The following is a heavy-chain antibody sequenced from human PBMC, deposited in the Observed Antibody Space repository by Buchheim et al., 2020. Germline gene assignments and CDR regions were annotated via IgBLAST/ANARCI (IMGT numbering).Heavy chain of an antibody. D-gene: IGHD3-10*01. J-gene: IGHJ4*02. CDR1: GFTFSPYW. Sequence: EVQLVESGGGLVQPGGSLRLSCAASGFTFSPYWMSWVRQAPGKGLEWVANIKQDGSEKYYVGPVKGRFTISRDNAKNSLYLQMNSLRAEDTAVYYCARERYYGSGSPFDYWGQGTL. V-gene: IGHV3-7*03. CDR3: ARERYYGSGSPFDY. CDR2: IKQDGSEK.